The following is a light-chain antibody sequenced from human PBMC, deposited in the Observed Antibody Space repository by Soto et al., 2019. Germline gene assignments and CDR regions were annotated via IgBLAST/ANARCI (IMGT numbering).Light chain of an antibody. CDR1: QTSY. Sequence: EVVLTQSPATLSLSPGENATLSCRASQTSYVAWYQQKLGQAPRLLIYDASNRATGIPARFSGSGSGTDFTLTISGLEPEDFAVYFCQQRSNWPLTVGGGTKVEIK. V-gene: IGKV3-11*01. J-gene: IGKJ4*01. CDR3: QQRSNWPLT. CDR2: DAS.